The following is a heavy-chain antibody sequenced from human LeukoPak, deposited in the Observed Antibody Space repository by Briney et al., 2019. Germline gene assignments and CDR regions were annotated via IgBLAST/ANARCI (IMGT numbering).Heavy chain of an antibody. Sequence: GGSLRLSCAASGFTFSSYSMNWVRQAPGKGLEWVSAVTGSGGTTYYADSVKGRFTISRDNSINTLYLQMNSLRAEDTAVYYCTRTFYLDSSSYFYFWGLGTLVTVSS. CDR1: GFTFSSYS. V-gene: IGHV3-23*01. CDR2: VTGSGGTT. J-gene: IGHJ4*02. CDR3: TRTFYLDSSSYFYF. D-gene: IGHD3-22*01.